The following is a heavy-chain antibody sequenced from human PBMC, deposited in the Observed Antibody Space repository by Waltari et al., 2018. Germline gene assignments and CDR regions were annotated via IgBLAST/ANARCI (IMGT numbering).Heavy chain of an antibody. V-gene: IGHV1-18*01. Sequence: HLVQSGAEVKKAGDSVKLSCKASGYIFSEYGVSWVRQAPGQGLEWMAWFSLDSGDTNLAQKFEGRVTLTKDTSTDTAYLEMRGLSSDDTGLYYCARNRWEFRAEVGYYYDGLDVWGQGTAVTVSS. CDR1: GYIFSEYG. J-gene: IGHJ6*02. D-gene: IGHD1-26*01. CDR3: ARNRWEFRAEVGYYYDGLDV. CDR2: FSLDSGDT.